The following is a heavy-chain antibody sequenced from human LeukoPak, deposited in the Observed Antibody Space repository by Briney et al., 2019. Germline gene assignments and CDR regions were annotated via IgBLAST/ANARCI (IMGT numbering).Heavy chain of an antibody. CDR2: INHSGST. Sequence: SETLSLTCAVYGGSFSGYYWSWIRQPPGKGLEWIGEINHSGSTNYNPSLKGRVTISVDTSKNQFSLKLSSVTAADTAVFYCARLDGIAVAGRGYWYFDLWGRGTLVTVSS. J-gene: IGHJ2*01. V-gene: IGHV4-34*01. D-gene: IGHD6-19*01. CDR1: GGSFSGYY. CDR3: ARLDGIAVAGRGYWYFDL.